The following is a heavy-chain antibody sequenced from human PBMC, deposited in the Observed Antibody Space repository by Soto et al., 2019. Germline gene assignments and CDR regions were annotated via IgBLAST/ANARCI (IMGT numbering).Heavy chain of an antibody. CDR2: ISGSGGST. V-gene: IGHV3-23*01. CDR1: GFTFSSYA. CDR3: ARHSSMVRGVNNWFDP. Sequence: GGSLRLSCAASGFTFSSYAMSWVRQAPGKGLEWVSAISGSGGSTYYADSVKGRFTISRDNSKNTLYLQMNSLRAEDTAVYYCARHSSMVRGVNNWFDPWGQGTLVTVSS. J-gene: IGHJ5*02. D-gene: IGHD3-10*01.